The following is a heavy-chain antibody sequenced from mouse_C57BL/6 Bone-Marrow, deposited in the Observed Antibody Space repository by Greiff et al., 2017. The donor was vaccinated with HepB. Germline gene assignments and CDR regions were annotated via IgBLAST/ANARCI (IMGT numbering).Heavy chain of an antibody. CDR2: ISGGGGNT. V-gene: IGHV5-9*01. CDR3: ARHGGN. J-gene: IGHJ2*01. CDR1: GFTFSSYT. Sequence: EVQLVESGGGLVKPGGSLKLSCAASGFTFSSYTMSWVRQTPEKRLEWVATISGGGGNTYYPDSVKGRFTIARDNAKNTLYLQMSSLRSEDTALYYCARHGGNWGQGTTLTVSS.